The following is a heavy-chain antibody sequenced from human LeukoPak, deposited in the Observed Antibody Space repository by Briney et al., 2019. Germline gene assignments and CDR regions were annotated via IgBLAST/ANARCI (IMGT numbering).Heavy chain of an antibody. D-gene: IGHD2-2*01. CDR1: GFTFSSYA. Sequence: PGGSLRLSCAASGFTFSSYAMSWVRQAPGKGLESVSAISGSGGSTYYADSVKGRFTISRDNSKNTLYLQMNSLRAEDTAVYYCANPFSTPRSNYYIDVWGKGTTVTVSS. V-gene: IGHV3-23*01. CDR2: ISGSGGST. J-gene: IGHJ6*03. CDR3: ANPFSTPRSNYYIDV.